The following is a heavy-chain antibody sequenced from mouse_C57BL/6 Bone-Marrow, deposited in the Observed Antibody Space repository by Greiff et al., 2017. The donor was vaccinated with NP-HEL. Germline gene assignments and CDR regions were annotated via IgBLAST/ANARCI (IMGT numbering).Heavy chain of an antibody. CDR1: GFTFSDFY. Sequence: EVNVVESGGGLVQSGRSLRLSCATSGFTFSDFYMEWVRQAPGKGLEWIAASRNKANDYTTEYSASVKGRFIVSRDTSQSILYLQMNALRAEDTAIYYCAREGIYDGYDAMDYWGQGTSVTVSS. J-gene: IGHJ4*01. CDR2: SRNKANDYTT. CDR3: AREGIYDGYDAMDY. D-gene: IGHD2-3*01. V-gene: IGHV7-1*01.